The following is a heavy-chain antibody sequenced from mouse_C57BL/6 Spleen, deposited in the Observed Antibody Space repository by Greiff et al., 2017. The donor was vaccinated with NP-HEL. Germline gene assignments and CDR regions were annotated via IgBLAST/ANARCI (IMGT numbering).Heavy chain of an antibody. D-gene: IGHD1-1*01. CDR1: GYAFSSSW. J-gene: IGHJ1*03. V-gene: IGHV1-82*01. CDR2: IYPGDGDT. CDR3: ASRDYYYGSSYSWYFDV. Sequence: QVQLQQSGPELVKPGASVKISCKASGYAFSSSWMNWVKQRPGKGLEWIGRIYPGDGDTNYNGKFKGKATLTADKSSSTAYMQLSSLTSEDSAVYFCASRDYYYGSSYSWYFDVWGTGTTVTVSS.